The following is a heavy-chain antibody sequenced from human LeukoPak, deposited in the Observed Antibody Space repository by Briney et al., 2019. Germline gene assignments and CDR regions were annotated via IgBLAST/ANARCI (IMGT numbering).Heavy chain of an antibody. CDR2: INHSGST. CDR3: ARVGNGSGPFDI. J-gene: IGHJ3*02. CDR1: GGSFSDYY. D-gene: IGHD3-10*01. V-gene: IGHV4-34*01. Sequence: SETLSLICAVYGGSFSDYYWSWIRQPPGKGLEWIGEINHSGSTNYNPSLKSRVTISVDTSKNQFSLKLSSVTAADTAVYYCARVGNGSGPFDIWGQGTMVTVSS.